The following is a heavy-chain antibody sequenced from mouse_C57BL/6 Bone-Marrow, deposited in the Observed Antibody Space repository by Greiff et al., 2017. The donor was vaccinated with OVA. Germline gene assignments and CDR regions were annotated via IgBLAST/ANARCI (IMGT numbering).Heavy chain of an antibody. D-gene: IGHD2-2*01. Sequence: EVKLMESGGDLVKPGGSLKLSCAASGFTFSSYGMSWVRQTPDKRLEWVATISSGGSYTYYPDSVKGRFTISRDNAKNTLYLQMSSLKSEDTAMYDSARMVTPFAYWGQGTLVTVSA. CDR3: ARMVTPFAY. CDR1: GFTFSSYG. CDR2: ISSGGSYT. J-gene: IGHJ3*01. V-gene: IGHV5-6*01.